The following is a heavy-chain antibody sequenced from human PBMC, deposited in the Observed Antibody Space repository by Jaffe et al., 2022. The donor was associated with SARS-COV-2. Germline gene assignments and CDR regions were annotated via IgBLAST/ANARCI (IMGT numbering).Heavy chain of an antibody. D-gene: IGHD4-17*01. J-gene: IGHJ6*03. V-gene: IGHV3-7*01. CDR3: ARASVTKRYYYYYYYMDV. Sequence: EVQLVESGGGLVQPGGSLRLSCAASGFTFSSYWMSWVRQAPGKGLEWVANIKQDGSEKYYVDSVKGRFTISRDNAKNSLYLQMNSLRAEDTAVYYCARASVTKRYYYYYYYMDVWGKGTTVTVSS. CDR1: GFTFSSYW. CDR2: IKQDGSEK.